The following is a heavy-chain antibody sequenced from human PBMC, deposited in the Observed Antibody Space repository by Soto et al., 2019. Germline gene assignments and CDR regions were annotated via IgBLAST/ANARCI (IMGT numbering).Heavy chain of an antibody. CDR1: GGSISKFY. Sequence: SETLSLTCNVSGGSISKFYWAWIRRTAGNGLEWMGRVYATGTTDYNPSLRSRVAMSVDISKKTFSLRLRSVTGADSGVYYCVRDGSKSLRDWFDPWGQGILVTVSS. CDR3: VRDGSKSLRDWFDP. CDR2: VYATGTT. V-gene: IGHV4-4*07. J-gene: IGHJ5*02.